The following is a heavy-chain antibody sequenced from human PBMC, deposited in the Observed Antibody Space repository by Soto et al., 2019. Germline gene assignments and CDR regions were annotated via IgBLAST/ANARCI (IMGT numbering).Heavy chain of an antibody. V-gene: IGHV4-30-4*01. CDR1: GGSISSGDYY. J-gene: IGHJ4*02. CDR3: ARAQMATTVDC. D-gene: IGHD5-12*01. Sequence: SETLSLTCTVSGGSISSGDYYWSWIRQPPGKGLEWIGYIYYSGSTYYNPSLKSRVTISVDTSKNQFSLKLSSVTAADTAVYYCARAQMATTVDCWGQGTLVTVSS. CDR2: IYYSGST.